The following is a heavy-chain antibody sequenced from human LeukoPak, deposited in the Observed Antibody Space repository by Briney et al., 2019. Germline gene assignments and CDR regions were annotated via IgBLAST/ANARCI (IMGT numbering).Heavy chain of an antibody. CDR1: GFTFSSCA. CDR3: AKVGSVVQGVTPLDY. CDR2: ISGSGGST. J-gene: IGHJ4*02. V-gene: IGHV3-23*01. Sequence: GGSLRLSCAASGFTFSSCAMSWVRQAPGKGLEWVSAISGSGGSTYYADSVKGRFTISRDNSKNTLYLQMNSLRAEDTAVYYCAKVGSVVQGVTPLDYWGQGTLVTVSS. D-gene: IGHD3-10*01.